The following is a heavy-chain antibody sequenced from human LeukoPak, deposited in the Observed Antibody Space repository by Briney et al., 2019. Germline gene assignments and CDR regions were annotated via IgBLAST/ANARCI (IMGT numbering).Heavy chain of an antibody. Sequence: SETLSLTCAVYGGSFSDYYWNWIRQPPGKGLEWIGSIYHSGSTYYNPSLKSRVTISVDTSKNQFSLKLSSVTAADTAVYYCARPSRYYYDSSGYDGAAFDIWGQGTMVTVSS. CDR2: IYHSGST. J-gene: IGHJ3*02. V-gene: IGHV4-34*01. CDR1: GGSFSDYY. D-gene: IGHD3-22*01. CDR3: ARPSRYYYDSSGYDGAAFDI.